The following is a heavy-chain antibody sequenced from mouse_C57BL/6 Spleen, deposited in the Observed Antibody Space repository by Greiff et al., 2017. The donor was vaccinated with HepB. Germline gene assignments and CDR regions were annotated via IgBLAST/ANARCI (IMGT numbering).Heavy chain of an antibody. J-gene: IGHJ3*01. CDR1: GYTFTSYW. CDR3: ARSGAYYDYGGFAY. D-gene: IGHD2-4*01. Sequence: QVQLQQPGAELVKPGASVKMSCKASGYTFTSYWITWVKQRPGQGLEWIGDIYPGSGSTNYNEKFKSKATLTVDTSSSTAYMQLSSLTSEDSAVYYCARSGAYYDYGGFAYWGQGTLVTVSA. V-gene: IGHV1-55*01. CDR2: IYPGSGST.